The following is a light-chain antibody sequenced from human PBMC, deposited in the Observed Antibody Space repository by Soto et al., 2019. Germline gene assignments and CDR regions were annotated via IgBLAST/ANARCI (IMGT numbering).Light chain of an antibody. V-gene: IGLV1-51*01. CDR1: SSNIGNNY. CDR2: DNN. CDR3: ATWDYSLTGEV. Sequence: QSVLTQPPSVSAAPGQKVTISCSGSSSNIGNNYVSWYQQLPGTAPKLLIYDNNKRPSRIPDRFSGSKSGTSGTLDITGLQTGDEADYYCATWDYSLTGEVFGGGTKLTVL. J-gene: IGLJ2*01.